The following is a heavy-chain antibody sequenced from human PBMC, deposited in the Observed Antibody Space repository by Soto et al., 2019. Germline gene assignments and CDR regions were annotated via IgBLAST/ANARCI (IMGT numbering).Heavy chain of an antibody. CDR1: GGSISSGGYY. V-gene: IGHV4-31*03. CDR2: IYYSGST. D-gene: IGHD4-17*01. CDR3: ARDKVGSYGDYVKPYYYYGMDV. Sequence: QVQLQESGPGLVKPSQTLSLTCTVSGGSISSGGYYWSWIRQHPGKGLEWIGYIYYSGSTYYNPSLKSRVTISVDTSKNQFSLKLSSVTAADTAVYYCARDKVGSYGDYVKPYYYYGMDVWGQGTTVTVSS. J-gene: IGHJ6*02.